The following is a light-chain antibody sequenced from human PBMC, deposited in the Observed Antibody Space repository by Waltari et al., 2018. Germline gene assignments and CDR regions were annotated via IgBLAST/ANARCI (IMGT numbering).Light chain of an antibody. CDR2: DAS. Sequence: DIQMTQSPSSLSASVGDRVTITSQASQDITNYLNWYQQRPGKAPKLLIYDASNLETRVPSRFSGSGSGTDFTVTISSLQPEDVATYYCQQYENFPWTFGQGTKVEVK. CDR3: QQYENFPWT. J-gene: IGKJ1*01. CDR1: QDITNY. V-gene: IGKV1-33*01.